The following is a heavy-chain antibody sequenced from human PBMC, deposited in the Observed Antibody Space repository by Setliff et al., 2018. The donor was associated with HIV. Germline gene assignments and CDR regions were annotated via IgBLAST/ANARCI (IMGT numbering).Heavy chain of an antibody. CDR1: EFTFSSYA. CDR3: AKEHYFAISSLEWFIDH. J-gene: IGHJ4*02. V-gene: IGHV3-23*01. Sequence: GGSLRLSCAASEFTFSSYAMNWVRQAPGKGLEWVSGISGRGDTTYYADSVKGRFTISRDNSKNTLHLQMNSLRAEDTAIYYCAKEHYFAISSLEWFIDHWGQGTLVTVSS. CDR2: ISGRGDTT. D-gene: IGHD3-3*01.